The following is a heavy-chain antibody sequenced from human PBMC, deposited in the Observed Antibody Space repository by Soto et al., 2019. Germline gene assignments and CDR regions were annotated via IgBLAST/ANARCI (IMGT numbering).Heavy chain of an antibody. Sequence: SLTCAVSGGSISGFFWTWVRQPPGMPLEGLGHVSASGSTVYNPSLQSRLTLSLDVSKNRFSLELTSVTAADTATYFCARGGSTHYYYGLDVWGQGTTVTVSS. CDR3: ARGGSTHYYYGLDV. D-gene: IGHD1-1*01. CDR1: GGSISGFF. V-gene: IGHV4-59*10. CDR2: VSASGST. J-gene: IGHJ6*02.